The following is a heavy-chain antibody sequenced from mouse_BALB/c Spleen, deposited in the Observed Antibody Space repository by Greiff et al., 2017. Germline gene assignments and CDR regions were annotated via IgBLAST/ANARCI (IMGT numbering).Heavy chain of an antibody. V-gene: IGHV5-6-2*01. CDR3: ARPSYYYDSSNDWYFDV. CDR2: INSNGGCT. D-gene: IGHD1-1*01. Sequence: EVKLMESGGGLVKLGGSLKLSCAASGFTFSSYYMSWVRQTPEKRLELVAAINSNGGCTYYPDTVKGRFTISRDNAKNTLYLQMSSLKSEDTALYYCARPSYYYDSSNDWYFDVWGAGTTVTVSS. J-gene: IGHJ1*01. CDR1: GFTFSSYY.